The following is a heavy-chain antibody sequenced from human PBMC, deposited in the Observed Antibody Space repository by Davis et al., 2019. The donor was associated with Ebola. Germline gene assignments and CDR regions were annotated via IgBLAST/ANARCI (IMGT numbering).Heavy chain of an antibody. D-gene: IGHD2-21*02. CDR3: ARSKTEYNWFDP. V-gene: IGHV3-48*04. CDR2: ISSSGSTI. J-gene: IGHJ5*02. Sequence: GESLKISCAASGFTFSSYGMHWVRQAPGKGLEWVSYISSSGSTIYYADSVKGRFTISRDNAKNSLYLQMNSLRAEDTAVYYCARSKTEYNWFDPWGQGTLVTVSS. CDR1: GFTFSSYG.